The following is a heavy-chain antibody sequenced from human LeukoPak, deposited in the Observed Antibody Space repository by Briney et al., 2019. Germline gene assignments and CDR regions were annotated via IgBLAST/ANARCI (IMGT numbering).Heavy chain of an antibody. Sequence: GGSLRLSCAASGFTFSSYAMHWVRQAPGKGLEWVAGISYDGSNKYYADSVKGRFTISRDNSKNTLYLQMNSLRAEDTAVNYWARGRRERPVGSGYYCLFDYWGQGTLVTVSS. CDR3: ARGRRERPVGSGYYCLFDY. V-gene: IGHV3-30-3*01. J-gene: IGHJ4*02. CDR2: ISYDGSNK. D-gene: IGHD3-22*01. CDR1: GFTFSSYA.